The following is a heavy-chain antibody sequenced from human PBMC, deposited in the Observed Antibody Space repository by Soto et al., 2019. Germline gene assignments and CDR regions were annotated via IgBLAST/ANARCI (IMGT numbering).Heavy chain of an antibody. D-gene: IGHD2-15*01. CDR1: GFTFSSYG. V-gene: IGHV3-30*18. J-gene: IGHJ4*02. CDR3: AKVWVSDWSCGICYSAHNFDY. Sequence: QVQLVESGGGVVQPGRSLRLSCAASGFTFSSYGMHWVRQAPGKGLEWVAVISYDGSNKYYADSVKGRFTISRDNSKNTLYLQMNSLRADDTAVYYCAKVWVSDWSCGICYSAHNFDYWGQGTLVTVSS. CDR2: ISYDGSNK.